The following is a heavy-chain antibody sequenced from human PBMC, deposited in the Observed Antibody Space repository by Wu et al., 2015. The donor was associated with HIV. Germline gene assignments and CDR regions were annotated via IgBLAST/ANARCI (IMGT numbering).Heavy chain of an antibody. D-gene: IGHD3-9*01. V-gene: IGHV1-69*05. CDR3: ARDPGDILTGYRVDAFDI. Sequence: QVQLVQSGAEVKKPGSSVKVSCKASGGTFSSYAISWVRQAPGQGLEWMGGIIPIFGTANYAQKFQGRVTITTDESTSTAYMELSSLRSEDTAVYYCARDPGDILTGYRVDAFDIWGQGTMVTVSS. CDR1: GGTFSSYA. J-gene: IGHJ3*02. CDR2: IIPIFGTA.